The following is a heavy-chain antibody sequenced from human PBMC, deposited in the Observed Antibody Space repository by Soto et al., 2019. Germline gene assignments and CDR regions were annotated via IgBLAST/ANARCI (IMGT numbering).Heavy chain of an antibody. Sequence: QVPLVQSGAEVKKPGASVKVSCKASGYTFTSYGISWVRQAPGQGLEWMGWISAYNGNTNYPQKLQGRVTMTTDTSTSTAYMELRSLRSDDTAVYYCARTAYYDFWSGSKAPYYYYMDVWGKGTTVTVSS. D-gene: IGHD3-3*01. J-gene: IGHJ6*03. CDR1: GYTFTSYG. CDR2: ISAYNGNT. CDR3: ARTAYYDFWSGSKAPYYYYMDV. V-gene: IGHV1-18*01.